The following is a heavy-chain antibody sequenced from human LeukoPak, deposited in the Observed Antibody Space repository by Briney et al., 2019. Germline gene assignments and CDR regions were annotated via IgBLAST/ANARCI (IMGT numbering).Heavy chain of an antibody. J-gene: IGHJ6*02. Sequence: PGRSLRLSCAASGFTFSSYGMHWVRQAPGKGLEWVAVIWYDGSNKYYADSVKGRFTISRDNSKNTLYLQMNSLRAEDTAVYYCARASYYYDSSGYYPQGRYYGMDVWGQGTTVTVSS. D-gene: IGHD3-22*01. CDR2: IWYDGSNK. V-gene: IGHV3-33*01. CDR1: GFTFSSYG. CDR3: ARASYYYDSSGYYPQGRYYGMDV.